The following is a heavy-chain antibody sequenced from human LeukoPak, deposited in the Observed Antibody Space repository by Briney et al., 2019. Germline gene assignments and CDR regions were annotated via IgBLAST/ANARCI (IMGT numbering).Heavy chain of an antibody. V-gene: IGHV3-48*03. D-gene: IGHD1-26*01. Sequence: GGSLRLSCAASGFTFSSYEMKWVRQAPGRGLEWVSYISRTGSSIYYADSVKGRFTVSRDNANNSLYLHMYSLRVEDTALYYCARGAFQRELLDFPTDFDYWGQGTLVTVSS. CDR1: GFTFSSYE. CDR2: ISRTGSSI. J-gene: IGHJ4*02. CDR3: ARGAFQRELLDFPTDFDY.